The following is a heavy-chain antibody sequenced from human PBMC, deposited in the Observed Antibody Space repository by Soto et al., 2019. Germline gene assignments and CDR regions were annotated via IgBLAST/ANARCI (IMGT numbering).Heavy chain of an antibody. D-gene: IGHD5-18*01. CDR2: INADYGNT. V-gene: IGHV1-18*01. CDR3: ARCIQGDYYCGMDV. J-gene: IGHJ6*02. Sequence: GASVKVSCKASGYTFYSHSIIWVRQAPGQGLEWMGRINADYGNTQYAQKFRGRVTMTTDTSTTTVYMELTNLRSDDTAVYYCARCIQGDYYCGMDVWGQGTTVTV. CDR1: GYTFYSHS.